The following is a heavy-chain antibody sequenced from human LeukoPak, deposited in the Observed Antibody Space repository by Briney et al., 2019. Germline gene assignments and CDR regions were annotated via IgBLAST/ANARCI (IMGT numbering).Heavy chain of an antibody. J-gene: IGHJ4*02. CDR1: GYSFSGYY. CDR2: INSNSGSP. CDR3: ARRAVEWEIPGRYHFDL. Sequence: ASVKVSCKASGYSFSGYYIHWVRQAPGQALEWLGWINSNSGSPYSPQKFQDRVTMTRDTSISTAYMELSSLRSDDTAIYYCARRAVEWEIPGRYHFDLWGQGTLVTVSS. D-gene: IGHD1-26*01. V-gene: IGHV1-2*02.